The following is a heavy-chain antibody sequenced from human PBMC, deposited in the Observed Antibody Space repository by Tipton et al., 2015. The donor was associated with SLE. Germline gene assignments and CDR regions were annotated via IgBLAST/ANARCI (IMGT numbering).Heavy chain of an antibody. CDR1: GFTFGSYT. Sequence: LRLSCAASGFTFGSYTMIWVRQSPGKGLEWIGSIHYSGSPYYKPSLKSRVTISVDTSENQFSLKLYSTTAAETAVYFCARHDHLGYDSFDPWGQGTLVIVSS. D-gene: IGHD5-12*01. CDR3: ARHDHLGYDSFDP. J-gene: IGHJ5*02. V-gene: IGHV4-38-2*01. CDR2: IHYSGSP.